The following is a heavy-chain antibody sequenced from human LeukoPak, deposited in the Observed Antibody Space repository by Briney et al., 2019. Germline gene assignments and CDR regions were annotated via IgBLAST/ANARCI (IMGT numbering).Heavy chain of an antibody. CDR2: IRYDGSNK. J-gene: IGHJ4*02. CDR1: GFTFSSYG. D-gene: IGHD1-26*01. CDR3: ARSAYSGSYNDFDY. V-gene: IGHV3-30*02. Sequence: PGGSLRLSCAASGFTFSSYGMHWVRQAPGKGLEWVAFIRYDGSNKYYADSVKGRFTISRGNAKNSLYLQMNSLRAEDTAVYYCARSAYSGSYNDFDYWGQGTLVTVSS.